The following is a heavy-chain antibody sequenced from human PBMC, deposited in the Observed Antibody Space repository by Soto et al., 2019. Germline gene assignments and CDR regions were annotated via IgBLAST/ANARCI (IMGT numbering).Heavy chain of an antibody. CDR1: GFTFGDYA. CDR2: IRSKAYGGTT. J-gene: IGHJ4*02. Sequence: GGSLRLSCTASGFTFGDYATSWFRQAPGKGLEWVGFIRSKAYGGTTEYAASVKGRFTISRDDSKSIAYLQMNSLKTEDTAVYYCTRDEYCSGGSCYSGPDYWGQGTLVTVSS. D-gene: IGHD2-15*01. V-gene: IGHV3-49*03. CDR3: TRDEYCSGGSCYSGPDY.